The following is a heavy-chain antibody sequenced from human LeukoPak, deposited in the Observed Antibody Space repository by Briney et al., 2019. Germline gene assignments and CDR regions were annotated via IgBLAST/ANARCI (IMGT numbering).Heavy chain of an antibody. J-gene: IGHJ4*02. V-gene: IGHV4-59*12. Sequence: PSETLSLTCTVSGGSISSYYWSWIRQPPGKGLEWIGYMYYSGSTNYNPSTNYNPSLKSRVTISVDTSKNQFSLKLNSVTAADTAVYYCARGYYDFWSGYYGAYYFDYWGQGTLVTVSS. CDR1: GGSISSYY. CDR2: MYYSGST. CDR3: ARGYYDFWSGYYGAYYFDY. D-gene: IGHD3-3*01.